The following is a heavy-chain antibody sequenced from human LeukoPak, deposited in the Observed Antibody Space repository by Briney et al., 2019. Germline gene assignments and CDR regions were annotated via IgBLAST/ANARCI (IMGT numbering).Heavy chain of an antibody. D-gene: IGHD6-19*01. CDR3: ARDSPGSGWYNWFDP. J-gene: IGHJ5*02. CDR2: IYSGGST. V-gene: IGHV3-66*01. CDR1: GFTFSSYA. Sequence: GGSLRLSCAASGFTFSSYAMSWVRQAPGKGLEWVSVIYSGGSTYYADSVKGRFTISRDNSKNTPYLQMNSLRAEDTAVYYCARDSPGSGWYNWFDPWGQGTLVTVSS.